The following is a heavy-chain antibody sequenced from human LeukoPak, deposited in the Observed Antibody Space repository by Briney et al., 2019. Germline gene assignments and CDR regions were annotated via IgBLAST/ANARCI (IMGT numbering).Heavy chain of an antibody. V-gene: IGHV3-48*01. CDR3: ARVPGGIAARPSDAFDI. J-gene: IGHJ3*02. CDR1: GFTFSSYS. CDR2: ISSSSSTI. Sequence: PGGSLRLSCAASGFTFSSYSMNWVRQAPGKGLEWVSYISSSSSTIYYADSVKGRFTSSRDNAKNSLYLQMNSLRAEDTAVYYCARVPGGIAARPSDAFDIWGQGTMVTVSS. D-gene: IGHD6-6*01.